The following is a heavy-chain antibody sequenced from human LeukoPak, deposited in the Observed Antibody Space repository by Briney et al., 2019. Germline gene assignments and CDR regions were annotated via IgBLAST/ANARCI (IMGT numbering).Heavy chain of an antibody. CDR1: GFTFSSYE. V-gene: IGHV3-30*03. J-gene: IGHJ6*03. CDR3: ASNVGDTKYYYMDV. Sequence: GGSLRLSCAASGFTFSSYEMNWVRQAPGKGLEWVAVISYDGSNKYYADSVKGRFTISRDNSKNTLYLQMNSLRAEDTALYYCASNVGDTKYYYMDVWGKGTTVTVSS. D-gene: IGHD3-16*01. CDR2: ISYDGSNK.